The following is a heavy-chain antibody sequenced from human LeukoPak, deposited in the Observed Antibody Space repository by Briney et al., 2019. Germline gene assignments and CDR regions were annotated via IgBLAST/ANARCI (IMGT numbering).Heavy chain of an antibody. D-gene: IGHD4-17*01. CDR1: GFTVRSNY. CDR3: ARVTVTTTSDYFYS. V-gene: IGHV3-53*01. CDR2: NYSGDST. J-gene: IGHJ4*02. Sequence: GWSLTLSCPASGFTVRSNYMSWVRQAPGKGLECVSVNYSGDSTYYADSVKSRFTTSRDNSRNTLYLQMNSLRAEDTAVYYCARVTVTTTSDYFYSWGQRTLVTVSS.